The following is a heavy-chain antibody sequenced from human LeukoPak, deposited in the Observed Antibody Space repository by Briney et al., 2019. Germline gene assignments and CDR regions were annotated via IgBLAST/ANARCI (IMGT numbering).Heavy chain of an antibody. V-gene: IGHV4-39*07. CDR3: ARVGVGYFDSSGYYRPDAFDI. CDR2: IYYSGST. CDR1: GGSISSSSYY. Sequence: PSETLSLTCNVSGGSISSSSYYWGWIRQPPGKGLEWIGSIYYSGSTYYNPSLRSRVTISVDTSKNQFSLKLSSVTAADTAVYYCARVGVGYFDSSGYYRPDAFDIWGQGTMVTVSS. D-gene: IGHD3-22*01. J-gene: IGHJ3*02.